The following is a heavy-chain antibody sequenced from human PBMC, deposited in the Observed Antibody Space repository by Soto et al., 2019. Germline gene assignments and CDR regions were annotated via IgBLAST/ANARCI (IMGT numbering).Heavy chain of an antibody. D-gene: IGHD3-3*01. CDR2: INHSGST. V-gene: IGHV4-34*01. CDR1: GGSFSGYY. CDR3: AGLRFLEWLLLSDYYYGMDV. J-gene: IGHJ6*02. Sequence: SETLSLTCAVYGGSFSGYYWSWIRQPPGKGLDWIGEINHSGSTNYNPSLKSRVTISVDTSKNQFSLKLSSVTAADTAVYYCAGLRFLEWLLLSDYYYGMDVWGQGTTVTVSS.